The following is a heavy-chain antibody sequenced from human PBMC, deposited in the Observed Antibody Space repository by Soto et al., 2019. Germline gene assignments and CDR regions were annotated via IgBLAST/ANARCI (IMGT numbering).Heavy chain of an antibody. Sequence: SETLSLTCTVSGGSISSYYWSWIRQPPGKGLEWIGYIYSSGTTNYHSSFKSRVTISVDTSKNQVSLKLSSVTAADTAVYYCARSYNTTWTSWGPWGQGTLVTVSS. V-gene: IGHV4-59*01. CDR1: GGSISSYY. CDR3: ARSYNTTWTSWGP. J-gene: IGHJ5*02. D-gene: IGHD1-20*01. CDR2: IYSSGTT.